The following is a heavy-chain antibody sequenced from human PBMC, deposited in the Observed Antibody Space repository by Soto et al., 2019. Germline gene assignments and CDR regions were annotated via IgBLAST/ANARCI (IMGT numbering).Heavy chain of an antibody. J-gene: IGHJ4*02. CDR1: GGSINSGDYY. CDR3: ARMGFGEFRLTC. CDR2: IYYSGST. Sequence: QVQLQESGPGLVKPSQTLSLTCTVSGGSINSGDYYWNWIRQPPGKGLEWIGYIYYSGSTYYNPSLTSRVIISINTSKHQLSLKLSSVTAADTAMYYCARMGFGEFRLTCWGQGTLVTVSS. V-gene: IGHV4-30-4*01. D-gene: IGHD3-10*01.